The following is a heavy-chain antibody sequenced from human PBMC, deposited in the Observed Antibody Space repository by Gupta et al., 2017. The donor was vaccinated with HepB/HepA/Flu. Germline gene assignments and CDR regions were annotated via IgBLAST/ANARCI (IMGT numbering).Heavy chain of an antibody. CDR3: ASSGYCSSTSCRRGENRKFDY. Sequence: EVQLVESGGGLIQPGGSLRLSCAAYGFTVSSNYLSGSRQAPGKGLEWVSVIYSGGSTYYADSVKGRFTISRDNSKNTLYLQMNSLRAEDTAVYYCASSGYCSSTSCRRGENRKFDYWGQGTLVTVSS. CDR2: IYSGGST. J-gene: IGHJ4*02. CDR1: GFTVSSNY. D-gene: IGHD2-2*01. V-gene: IGHV3-53*01.